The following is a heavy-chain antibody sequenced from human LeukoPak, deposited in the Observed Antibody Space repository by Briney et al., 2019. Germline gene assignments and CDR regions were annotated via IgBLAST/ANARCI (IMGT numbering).Heavy chain of an antibody. V-gene: IGHV3-30*04. CDR2: VSAHGLDK. CDR3: ARAFTPGIRKALWIGDSL. D-gene: IGHD3-10*01. J-gene: IGHJ4*02. Sequence: PGGSLRLSFAASGFTFSSYAMHWVRQAPGKGLEWLAVVSAHGLDKFYASSVRGRFTISKDTSKNTLSLQMNSLRSDDSGVYYCARAFTPGIRKALWIGDSLWDQGTLVTVSS. CDR1: GFTFSSYA.